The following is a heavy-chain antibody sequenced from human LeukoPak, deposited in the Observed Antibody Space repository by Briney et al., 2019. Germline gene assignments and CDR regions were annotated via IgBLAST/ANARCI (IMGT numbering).Heavy chain of an antibody. CDR1: GFTFSNAW. V-gene: IGHV3-15*01. CDR2: IKSKTDGGTT. J-gene: IGHJ4*02. CDR3: TTDRGSGWYGDY. D-gene: IGHD6-19*01. Sequence: GGSLRLSCAASGFTFSNAWMSWVRQAPGKGLEWGGRIKSKTDGGTTDYAAPVKGRFTISRDDSKNTLYLQMNSLKTEDTAVYYCTTDRGSGWYGDYWGQGTLVTVSS.